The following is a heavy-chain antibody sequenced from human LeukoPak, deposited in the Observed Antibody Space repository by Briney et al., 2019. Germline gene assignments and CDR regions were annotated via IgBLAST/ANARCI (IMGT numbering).Heavy chain of an antibody. V-gene: IGHV3-7*01. D-gene: IGHD4-17*01. Sequence: PGGSLRLSCAASGFTFSSYAMHWVRQAPGKGLEWVANIKQDGSEKYYVDSVKGRFTISRDNAKNSLYLQMNSLRAEDTAVYYCVANSDYGDYAWGQGTLVTVSS. J-gene: IGHJ5*02. CDR1: GFTFSSYA. CDR2: IKQDGSEK. CDR3: VANSDYGDYA.